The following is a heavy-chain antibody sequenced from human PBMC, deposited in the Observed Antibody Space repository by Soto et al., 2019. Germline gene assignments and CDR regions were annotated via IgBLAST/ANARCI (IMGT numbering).Heavy chain of an antibody. D-gene: IGHD3-16*01. CDR1: GFTFSSYA. Sequence: GSLRLSCAASGFTFSSYAMGWVHQAPGKGLEWVSAISGSGGSTYYADSVKGRFTISRDNSKNTLYLQMNSLRAEDTAVYYWAKGGIQHSFRYDWFDPWGQGTLVTVSS. CDR2: ISGSGGST. CDR3: AKGGIQHSFRYDWFDP. J-gene: IGHJ5*02. V-gene: IGHV3-23*01.